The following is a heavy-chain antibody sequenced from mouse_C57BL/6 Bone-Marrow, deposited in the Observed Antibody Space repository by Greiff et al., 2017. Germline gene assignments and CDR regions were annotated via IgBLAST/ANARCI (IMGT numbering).Heavy chain of an antibody. CDR1: GYTFTSYG. D-gene: IGHD1-1*01. V-gene: IGHV1-81*01. J-gene: IGHJ2*01. CDR3: AREGYYCGSSYFDY. Sequence: QVQLKESGAELARPGASVKLSCKASGYTFTSYGISWVKQRTGQGLEWIGEIYPRSGNTYYNEKFKGKATLTADKSSSTAYMELRSLTSEDSAVYFCAREGYYCGSSYFDYWGQGTTLTVSS. CDR2: IYPRSGNT.